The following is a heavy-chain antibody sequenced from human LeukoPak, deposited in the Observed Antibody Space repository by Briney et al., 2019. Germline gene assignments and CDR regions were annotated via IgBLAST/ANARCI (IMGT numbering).Heavy chain of an antibody. CDR2: INPNSGGT. CDR3: ARGGGSVTTRYYYYYMDV. J-gene: IGHJ6*03. D-gene: IGHD2-15*01. CDR1: GYTFTGYY. Sequence: ASVKVSCKASGYTFTGYYMHWVRQAPGQGLEWMGWINPNSGGTNYAQKFQGRVTMTRDTSISTAYMELSRLRSDDTAVYYCARGGGSVTTRYYYYYMDVWGKGTTVTISS. V-gene: IGHV1-2*02.